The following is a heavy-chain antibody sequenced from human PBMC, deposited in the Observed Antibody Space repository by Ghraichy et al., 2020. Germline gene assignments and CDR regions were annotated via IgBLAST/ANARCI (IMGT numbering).Heavy chain of an antibody. Sequence: SETLSLTCAVYGGSFSGYYWSWIRKPPGKGLEWIGEINHSGSTNYNPSLKSRVTISVDTSKNQFSLKLSSVTAADTAVYYCARDRQYSSSLDYWGQGTLVTVSS. V-gene: IGHV4-34*01. J-gene: IGHJ4*02. CDR3: ARDRQYSSSLDY. CDR2: INHSGST. CDR1: GGSFSGYY. D-gene: IGHD6-13*01.